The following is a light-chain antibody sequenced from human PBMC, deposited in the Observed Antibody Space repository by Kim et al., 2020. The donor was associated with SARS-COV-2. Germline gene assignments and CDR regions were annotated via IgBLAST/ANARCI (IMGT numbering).Light chain of an antibody. Sequence: SPGERGDLACRASQSVISNKLAWYQQKPGQAPRLLIYDASSRATGIPDRFSGSGSGTDFTLTIIRLEPEDFAVYYCQQFGSSPLYSFGQGTKLEI. CDR2: DAS. J-gene: IGKJ2*03. CDR1: QSVISNK. CDR3: QQFGSSPLYS. V-gene: IGKV3-20*01.